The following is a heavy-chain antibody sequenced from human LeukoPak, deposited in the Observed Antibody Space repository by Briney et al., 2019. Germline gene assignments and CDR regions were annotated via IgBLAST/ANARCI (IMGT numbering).Heavy chain of an antibody. V-gene: IGHV1-18*01. J-gene: IGHJ4*02. CDR1: GYTFTSYG. Sequence: GASVKVSCKASGYTFTSYGISWVRQAPGQGLEWMGWISAYNGNTNYAQKLQGRVTMTTDTSTSTAYMELRSLRSDDTAVYYCARLLSTQTYYDFWSGYPGPVDYWGQGTLVTVSS. CDR2: ISAYNGNT. CDR3: ARLLSTQTYYDFWSGYPGPVDY. D-gene: IGHD3-3*01.